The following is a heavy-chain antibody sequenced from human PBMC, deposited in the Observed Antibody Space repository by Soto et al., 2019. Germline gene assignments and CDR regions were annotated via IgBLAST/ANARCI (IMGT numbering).Heavy chain of an antibody. CDR3: ARGGRYYDFSGGNAFDI. Sequence: QVQLVQSGAEVKKPGASVKVSCKASGYTFTSYGISWVRQAPGQGLEWMGWISAYNGNTNYAQKLQGRVTMTTDTSTSTADVALRSLRSDDTAVYYCARGGRYYDFSGGNAFDIWGQGTMVTVSS. D-gene: IGHD3-3*01. CDR2: ISAYNGNT. CDR1: GYTFTSYG. V-gene: IGHV1-18*01. J-gene: IGHJ3*02.